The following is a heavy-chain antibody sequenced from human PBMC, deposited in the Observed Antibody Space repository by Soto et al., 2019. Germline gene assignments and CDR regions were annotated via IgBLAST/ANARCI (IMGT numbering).Heavy chain of an antibody. Sequence: GGSLRLSCAASGFTFSDYYMSWIRQAPGKGLEWVSYISSSGSTIYYADSVKGRFTISRDNAKNSLYLQMNSLRAEDTAVYYCASESSSWFETYYFDYWGRGTLVTVSS. CDR2: ISSSGSTI. CDR1: GFTFSDYY. CDR3: ASESSSWFETYYFDY. D-gene: IGHD6-13*01. V-gene: IGHV3-11*01. J-gene: IGHJ4*02.